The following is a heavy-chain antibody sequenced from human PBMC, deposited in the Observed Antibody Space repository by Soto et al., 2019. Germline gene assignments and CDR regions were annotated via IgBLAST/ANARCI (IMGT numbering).Heavy chain of an antibody. J-gene: IGHJ4*02. CDR1: SRSISSSSYY. Sequence: PSETLSLTCTVSSRSISSSSYYWGWIRQPPGKGLEWTGSIYYSGSTYYNPSLKSRVTISVDTSKNQFSLKLSSVTAADTAVYYCARHDGSGSYLVYWGQGTLVTVSS. D-gene: IGHD3-10*01. CDR3: ARHDGSGSYLVY. V-gene: IGHV4-39*01. CDR2: IYYSGST.